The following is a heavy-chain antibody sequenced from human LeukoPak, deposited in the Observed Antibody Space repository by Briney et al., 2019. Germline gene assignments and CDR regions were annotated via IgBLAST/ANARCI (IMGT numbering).Heavy chain of an antibody. J-gene: IGHJ4*02. D-gene: IGHD4-17*01. CDR2: ISNSSSYI. V-gene: IGHV3-21*01. CDR3: ARTVNNYFDY. CDR1: VFTFSSYS. Sequence: GWSLRLSCAASVFTFSSYSMNWVRQAPVKGLDGVASISNSSSYIYYADSVKGRCAISRDNAKTTLYLQMNRLRAAATAVYYCARTVNNYFDYWGQGTLVTVSS.